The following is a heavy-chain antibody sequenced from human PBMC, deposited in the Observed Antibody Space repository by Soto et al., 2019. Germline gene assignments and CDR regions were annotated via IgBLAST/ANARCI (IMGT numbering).Heavy chain of an antibody. D-gene: IGHD2-15*01. V-gene: IGHV2-5*02. CDR1: GFSLSTSGVG. CDR3: IQRLKGSGPVDY. CDR2: IYWDDDK. J-gene: IGHJ4*02. Sequence: QITLKESGPTLVKPTQTLTLTCTFSGFSLSTSGVGVGWIRQPPGKALEWLALIYWDDDKRYSPSLTSRLTITKDDSKNQVVLTMTNMDPVDTATYYCIQRLKGSGPVDYWGQGTLVTVSS.